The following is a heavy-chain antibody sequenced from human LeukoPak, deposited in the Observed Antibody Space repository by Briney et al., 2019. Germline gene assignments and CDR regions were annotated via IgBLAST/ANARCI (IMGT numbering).Heavy chain of an antibody. D-gene: IGHD5-18*01. Sequence: KVQGRVTMHPDTSMNTAYMELRSLRSDDTAVYYCARGEGGIQLWPSSFDYWGQGTLVTVSS. J-gene: IGHJ4*02. V-gene: IGHV1-18*01. CDR3: ARGEGGIQLWPSSFDY.